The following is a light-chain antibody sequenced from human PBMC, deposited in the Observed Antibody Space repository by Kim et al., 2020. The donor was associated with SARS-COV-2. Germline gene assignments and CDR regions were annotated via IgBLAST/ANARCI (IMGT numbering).Light chain of an antibody. V-gene: IGKV1-5*03. J-gene: IGKJ1*01. CDR3: QQYNTWT. CDR1: QSISSW. Sequence: DIQMTQSPSTLSASVGDRVTITCRASQSISSWLAWYQQKPGKAPKLLIYKASSLESRVPSRFSGSGSGTEFTLTISSLQPDDFATYYCQQYNTWTFGQGTKVDIK. CDR2: KAS.